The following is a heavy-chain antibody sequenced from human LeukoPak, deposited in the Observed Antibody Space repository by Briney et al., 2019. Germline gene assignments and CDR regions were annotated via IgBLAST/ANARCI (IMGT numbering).Heavy chain of an antibody. CDR3: AKASSFSAAGTQFSLRYYYYMDV. V-gene: IGHV3-30*18. D-gene: IGHD6-13*01. CDR2: ISYDGSNK. J-gene: IGHJ6*03. CDR1: GFTFSTYG. Sequence: PGGSLRLSCAASGFTFSTYGMHWVRQAPGKGLEWVAVISYDGSNKYYADSVKGRFTISRDNSKNTLYLQMNSLRAEDTAVYYCAKASSFSAAGTQFSLRYYYYMDVWGKGTTVTVSS.